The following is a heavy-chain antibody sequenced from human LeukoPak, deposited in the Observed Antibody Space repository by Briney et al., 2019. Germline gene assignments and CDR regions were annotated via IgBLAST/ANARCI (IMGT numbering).Heavy chain of an antibody. D-gene: IGHD3-10*01. V-gene: IGHV4-34*01. CDR2: INHSVST. J-gene: IGHJ4*02. CDR1: GGSFSGYY. CDR3: AREGVGGY. Sequence: SETLSLTCAVYGGSFSGYYWSWIRQPPGKGLEWIGEINHSVSTNYNPSLKSRVTISVHTSKNQFSLKLSSVTAADTAVYYCAREGVGGYWGQGTLVTVSS.